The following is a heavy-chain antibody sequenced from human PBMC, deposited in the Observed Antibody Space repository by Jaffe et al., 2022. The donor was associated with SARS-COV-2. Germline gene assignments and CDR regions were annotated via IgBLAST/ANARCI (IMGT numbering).Heavy chain of an antibody. CDR1: GFTFSSYG. CDR3: AKDSEYSSGWPPDDYYYGMDV. CDR2: ISYDGSNK. V-gene: IGHV3-30*18. J-gene: IGHJ6*02. Sequence: QVQLVESGGGVVQPGRSLRLSCAASGFTFSSYGMHWVRQAPGKGLEWVAVISYDGSNKYYADSVKGRFTISRDNSKNTLYLQMNSLRAEDTAVYYCAKDSEYSSGWPPDDYYYGMDVWGQGTTVTVSS. D-gene: IGHD6-19*01.